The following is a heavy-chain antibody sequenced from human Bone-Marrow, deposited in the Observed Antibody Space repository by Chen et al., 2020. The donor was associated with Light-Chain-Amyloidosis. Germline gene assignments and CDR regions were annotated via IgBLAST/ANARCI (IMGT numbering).Heavy chain of an antibody. D-gene: IGHD5-12*01. V-gene: IGHV5-51*01. CDR1: GYTFPNYW. CDR2: IYPDDSDA. Sequence: EVQLEPSGPEVKKPGESLKISCKGSGYTFPNYWIGWVRQMPGNGLEWMGVIYPDDSDARYSPSFEGQVTISADKSITTAYLQWRSLKASDTAMYYCARRRDGYNFDYWGQGTLVTVSS. CDR3: ARRRDGYNFDY. J-gene: IGHJ4*02.